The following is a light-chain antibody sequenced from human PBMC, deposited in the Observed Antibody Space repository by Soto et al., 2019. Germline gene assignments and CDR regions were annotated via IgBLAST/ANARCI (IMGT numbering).Light chain of an antibody. CDR3: QQYGISPKT. Sequence: EIVLTQYPGKLSLSPGDRATISCRASQSISSTYLAWYQQKPGQAPRLLIYAASTRATGIPDRFSGSGSGTDFTLTISRLEPEDFAVYYCQQYGISPKTFGQGTKVDI. CDR1: QSISSTY. CDR2: AAS. J-gene: IGKJ1*01. V-gene: IGKV3-20*01.